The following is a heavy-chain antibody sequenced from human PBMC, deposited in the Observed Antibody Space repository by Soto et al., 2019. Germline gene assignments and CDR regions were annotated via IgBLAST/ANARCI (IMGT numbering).Heavy chain of an antibody. V-gene: IGHV4-31*03. Sequence: SETLSLTCTVSGGSISSAAYYWSWIRQHPGKGLEWIGYISHSGSTYYNPSLKSRVIISVDTSKNQFSLSLTSVTAADTAVYYWAREYTYGSNFFDCGGQGALVTVPS. CDR3: AREYTYGSNFFDC. CDR2: ISHSGST. J-gene: IGHJ4*02. D-gene: IGHD2-2*02. CDR1: GGSISSAAYY.